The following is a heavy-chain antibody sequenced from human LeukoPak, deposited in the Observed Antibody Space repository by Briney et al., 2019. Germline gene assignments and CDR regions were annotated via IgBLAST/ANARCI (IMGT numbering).Heavy chain of an antibody. Sequence: SETLSLTCTVSGGSISSSSYYWGWIRQPPGKGLEWIGEINHSGSTNYNPSLKSRVTISLDTSKSQFSLRLSSVTAADTAVYYCARYSSAWSKRWFDYWGQGTLVTVSS. CDR2: INHSGST. D-gene: IGHD6-19*01. V-gene: IGHV4-39*07. CDR3: ARYSSAWSKRWFDY. CDR1: GGSISSSSYY. J-gene: IGHJ4*02.